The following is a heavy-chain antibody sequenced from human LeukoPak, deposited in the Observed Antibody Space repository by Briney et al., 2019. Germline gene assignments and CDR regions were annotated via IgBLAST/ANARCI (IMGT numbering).Heavy chain of an antibody. J-gene: IGHJ4*02. V-gene: IGHV3-23*01. CDR1: GFTFSSYA. CDR2: ISGGGGTT. D-gene: IGHD6-19*01. CDR3: AKAQYNSGAFSDY. Sequence: GGSLRLSCAASGFTFSSYAMNWVRQAPGKGLEWVSAISGGGGTTYYADSVKGRFTISRDNSKNTLFLQMNSLRAEDTAVYYCAKAQYNSGAFSDYWGQGTLVTVSS.